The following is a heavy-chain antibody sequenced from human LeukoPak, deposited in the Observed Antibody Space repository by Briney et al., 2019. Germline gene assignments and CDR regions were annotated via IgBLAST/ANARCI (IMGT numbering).Heavy chain of an antibody. CDR2: INPNSGGT. V-gene: IGHV1-2*02. D-gene: IGHD1-26*01. CDR1: GYTFTGYN. J-gene: IGHJ5*02. Sequence: ASVTVAYNDSGYTFTGYNIDWVRQAPGQGLEWMGWINPNSGGTNYAQKFQGRVTMTRDTSISTAYMELSRLRSDDTAVYYCARDSPPSGSYNRNWFQPRCQGTLVTVSS. CDR3: ARDSPPSGSYNRNWFQP.